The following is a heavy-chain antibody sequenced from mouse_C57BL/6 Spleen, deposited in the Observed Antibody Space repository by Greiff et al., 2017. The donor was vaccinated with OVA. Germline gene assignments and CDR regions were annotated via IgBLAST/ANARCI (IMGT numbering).Heavy chain of an antibody. CDR3: ARSYDYDDPSYAMDY. V-gene: IGHV14-2*01. CDR2: IDPEDGET. J-gene: IGHJ4*01. CDR1: GFNIQDYY. D-gene: IGHD2-4*01. Sequence: VQLKQSGAELVKPGASVKLSCTASGFNIQDYYMHWVKQRTEQGLEWIGRIDPEDGETKYAPKFQGKATIPADTSSNTAYLQLSSLTSEDTAVYYCARSYDYDDPSYAMDYWGQGTSVTVSS.